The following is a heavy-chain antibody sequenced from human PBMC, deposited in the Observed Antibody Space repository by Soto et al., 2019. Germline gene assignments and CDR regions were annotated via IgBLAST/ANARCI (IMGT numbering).Heavy chain of an antibody. CDR3: DRGGGGAGMFGVVITSYNGLDV. D-gene: IGHD3-3*01. J-gene: IGHJ6*02. CDR2: INPSGGST. V-gene: IGHV1-46*01. Sequence: ASVKVSCKASGYTFTSYYMHWVRQAPGQGLEWMGIINPSGGSTSYAQKFQGRVTMTRATSTSTVYMELSSLRSEDTAVYSSDRGGGGAGMFGVVITSYNGLDVWGPGTKVTVSS. CDR1: GYTFTSYY.